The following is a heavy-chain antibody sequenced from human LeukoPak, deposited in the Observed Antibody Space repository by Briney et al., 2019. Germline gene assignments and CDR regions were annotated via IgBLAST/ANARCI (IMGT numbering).Heavy chain of an antibody. Sequence: TGGSLRLSCAASGFTFSSHAMSWVRQAPGKGLEWVSVIYSGGSAYYADSLKGRFTISRDNSKNTLYLQMNSLTAEDTAVYYCANLPTGKYWGQGTLVTVSS. J-gene: IGHJ4*02. CDR1: GFTFSSHA. V-gene: IGHV3-53*01. CDR3: ANLPTGKY. CDR2: IYSGGSA. D-gene: IGHD2-8*02.